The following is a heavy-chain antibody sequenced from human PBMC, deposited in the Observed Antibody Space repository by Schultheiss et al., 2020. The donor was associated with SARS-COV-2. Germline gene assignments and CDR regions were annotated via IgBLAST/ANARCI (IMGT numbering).Heavy chain of an antibody. Sequence: GGSLRLSCSASGFTFSSYAMHWVRQAPGKGLEYVSAISSNGGSTYYADSVKGRFTISRDNSKNTLYLQMNSLRAEDTAVYYCAKSGYSNLDYWGQGTLVTVSS. D-gene: IGHD4-11*01. J-gene: IGHJ4*02. CDR3: AKSGYSNLDY. V-gene: IGHV3-64*04. CDR1: GFTFSSYA. CDR2: ISSNGGST.